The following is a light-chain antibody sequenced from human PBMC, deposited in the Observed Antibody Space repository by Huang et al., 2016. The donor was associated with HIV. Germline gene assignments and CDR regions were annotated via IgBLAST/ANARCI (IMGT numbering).Light chain of an antibody. CDR1: QSVGSH. CDR2: GTS. V-gene: IGKV3-15*01. Sequence: EIVMTQSPATLSVSPGERATLSCRASQSVGSHLAWYQQKPGQAPRLLIHGTSTRATGVPARVSGSGSGTEFTLTISSLQSEDFAVYYCQQYSNWPPYTFGQGTKLEIK. J-gene: IGKJ2*01. CDR3: QQYSNWPPYT.